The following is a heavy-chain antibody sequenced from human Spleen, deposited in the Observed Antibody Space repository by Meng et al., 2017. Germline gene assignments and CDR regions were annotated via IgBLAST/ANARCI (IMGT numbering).Heavy chain of an antibody. CDR1: GFIFRRIA. CDR2: ISPSGGRT. V-gene: IGHV3-23*01. J-gene: IGHJ4*02. CDR3: ARDPGYSSGWYAS. D-gene: IGHD6-19*01. Sequence: GESLKISCAASGFIFRRIAMTWVRQAPGKGLEWISIISPSGGRTNYADSVKGRFSISRDNSKNLLYLDMDSLRADDTAVYYCARDPGYSSGWYASWGQGTLVTVSS.